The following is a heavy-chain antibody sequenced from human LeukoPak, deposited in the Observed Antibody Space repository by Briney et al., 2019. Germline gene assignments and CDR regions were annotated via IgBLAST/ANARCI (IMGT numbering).Heavy chain of an antibody. Sequence: PGGSLRLPCAASGFTFSSYAMSWVRQAPGKGLEWVSAISGSGGSTYYADSVKGRFTISRDNSKNTLYLQMNSLRAEDTAVYYCAKDLEDYYYYGMDVWGQGTTVTVSS. CDR2: ISGSGGST. CDR1: GFTFSSYA. V-gene: IGHV3-23*01. J-gene: IGHJ6*02. CDR3: AKDLEDYYYYGMDV.